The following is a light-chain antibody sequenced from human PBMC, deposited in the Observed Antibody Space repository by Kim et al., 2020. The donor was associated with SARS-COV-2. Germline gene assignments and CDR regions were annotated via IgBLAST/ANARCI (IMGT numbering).Light chain of an antibody. CDR3: QQYNAYPLT. CDR1: QTLNNF. J-gene: IGKJ4*01. V-gene: IGKV1-5*01. Sequence: ASVRDRVTLSCRASQTLNNFLAWYQQKPGKAPEVLIYDVSNLQTGVPSRFSGSGSGTEFSLTISSLQPDDFATYYCQQYNAYPLTFGEGTKVDIK. CDR2: DVS.